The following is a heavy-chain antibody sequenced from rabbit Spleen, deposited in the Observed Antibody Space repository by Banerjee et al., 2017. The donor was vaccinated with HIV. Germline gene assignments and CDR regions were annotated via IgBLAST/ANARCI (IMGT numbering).Heavy chain of an antibody. V-gene: IGHV1S7*01. CDR3: ARDPAYASGSGYNIPNL. CDR1: GFTLSSYY. J-gene: IGHJ4*01. D-gene: IGHD1-1*01. CDR2: IDPVFGIT. Sequence: QLEESGGGLVQPGGSLKLSCKASGFTLSSYYMNWVRQAPGKGLEWIGYIDPVFGITYYASWVNGRFSISRENAQNTVYLQLNSLTAADTATYFCARDPAYASGSGYNIPNLWGQGTLVTVS.